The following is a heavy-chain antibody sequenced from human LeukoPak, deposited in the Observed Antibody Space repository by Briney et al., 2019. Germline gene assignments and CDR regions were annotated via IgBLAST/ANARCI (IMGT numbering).Heavy chain of an antibody. CDR2: IRDDGSNE. CDR1: GFTFSSYG. D-gene: IGHD3-3*01. J-gene: IGHJ4*02. CDR3: AKPPSPYDFWSGFDYFDY. Sequence: EGSLRLSCAASGFTFSSYGMHWVRQAPGKGLEWVAFIRDDGSNEYYADSVKGRFTISRDNSKNTLYLQMNSLRAEDTAVYYCAKPPSPYDFWSGFDYFDYWGQGTLVTVSS. V-gene: IGHV3-30*02.